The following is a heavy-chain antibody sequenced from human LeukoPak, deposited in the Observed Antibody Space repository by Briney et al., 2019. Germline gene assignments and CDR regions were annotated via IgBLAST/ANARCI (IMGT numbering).Heavy chain of an antibody. Sequence: QPGRSLRLSCAASGFTFSSYGMHWVRQAPGKGLEWVTVISYDGSNKYYADSVKGRFTISRDNSKNTLYLQMNSLRAEDTAVYYCAKDSRYDFWSGYPYPDYWGQGTLVTVS. CDR3: AKDSRYDFWSGYPYPDY. CDR2: ISYDGSNK. J-gene: IGHJ4*02. CDR1: GFTFSSYG. V-gene: IGHV3-30*18. D-gene: IGHD3-3*01.